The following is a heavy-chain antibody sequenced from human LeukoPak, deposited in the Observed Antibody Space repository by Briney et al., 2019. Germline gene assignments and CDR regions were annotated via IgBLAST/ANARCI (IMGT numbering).Heavy chain of an antibody. CDR2: IKSDGSGT. Sequence: GGSLRLSCAASGFTFSSYWMHWVRQAPGKGLVRVSRIKSDGSGTSYADSVKGRFTISRDNAKNTLYLQMNSLRAEDTAVYYCARDRAYQLDYWGQGTLVTVSS. CDR1: GFTFSSYW. CDR3: ARDRAYQLDY. V-gene: IGHV3-74*01. D-gene: IGHD2-2*01. J-gene: IGHJ4*02.